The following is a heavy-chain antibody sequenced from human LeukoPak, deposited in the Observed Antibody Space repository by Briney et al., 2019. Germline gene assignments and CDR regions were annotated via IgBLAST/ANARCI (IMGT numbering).Heavy chain of an antibody. CDR2: IYYSGST. CDR1: GGSISSGAYY. D-gene: IGHD3-10*01. Sequence: SETLSLTCTVSGGSISSGAYYWSWIRQPPGKGLEWIAYIYYSGSTYYNPSLKSRVTLSVDTSKNQFSLKLSSVTAADTAVYYCGRVSYYYGSGSFYPTINCFDPWGQGTLVTVSS. V-gene: IGHV4-30-4*01. J-gene: IGHJ5*02. CDR3: GRVSYYYGSGSFYPTINCFDP.